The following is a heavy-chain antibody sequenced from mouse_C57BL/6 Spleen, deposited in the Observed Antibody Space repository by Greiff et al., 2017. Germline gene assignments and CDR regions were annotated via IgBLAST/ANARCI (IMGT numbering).Heavy chain of an antibody. J-gene: IGHJ2*01. CDR3: ARGDGVVLDY. V-gene: IGHV1-52*01. Sequence: QVQLQQPGAELVRPGSSVKLSCKASGYTFTSYWMHWVKQRPIQGLEWIGNIDPSDSETHYNQKFKDKATLTVDKSSSTAYMQLSSLTSEDSAVYYGARGDGVVLDYWGQGTTLTVSS. CDR2: IDPSDSET. CDR1: GYTFTSYW. D-gene: IGHD1-1*02.